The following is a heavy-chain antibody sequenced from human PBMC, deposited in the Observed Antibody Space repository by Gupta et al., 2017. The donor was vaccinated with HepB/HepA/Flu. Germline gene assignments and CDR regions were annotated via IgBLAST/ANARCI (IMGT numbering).Heavy chain of an antibody. CDR3: ASLHLRGRGYSYGPSG. V-gene: IGHV3-23*01. CDR2: ISGSGGST. D-gene: IGHD5-18*01. J-gene: IGHJ4*02. Sequence: EVQLLESGGGLVQPGGSLRLSCAASGFTFSSYAMSWVRQAPGKGLEWVSAISGSGGSTYYADSVKGRFTISRDNSKNTLYLQMNSLRAEDTAVYYCASLHLRGRGYSYGPSGWGQGTLVTVSS. CDR1: GFTFSSYA.